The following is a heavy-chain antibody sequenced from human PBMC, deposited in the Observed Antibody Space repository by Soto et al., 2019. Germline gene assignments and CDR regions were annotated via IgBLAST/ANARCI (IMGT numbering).Heavy chain of an antibody. Sequence: QVQLVESGGGVVQPGRSLRLSCAASGFTFSSYGMHWVRQAPGKGLEWVAVISYDGSNKYYADSVKGRFTISRDNSKNSLYLKRNSWRVEDRAVYYWPKGVAYYYGAADFDIWGQGRMLTFSS. CDR3: PKGVAYYYGAADFDI. CDR1: GFTFSSYG. V-gene: IGHV3-30*18. CDR2: ISYDGSNK. J-gene: IGHJ3*02. D-gene: IGHD3-10*01.